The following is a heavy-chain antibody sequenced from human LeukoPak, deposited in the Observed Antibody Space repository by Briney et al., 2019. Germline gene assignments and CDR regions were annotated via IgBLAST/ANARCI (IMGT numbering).Heavy chain of an antibody. CDR2: ISTSGST. CDR3: ARLHGGKGQYYFDY. CDR1: GGSISSSY. J-gene: IGHJ4*02. D-gene: IGHD4-23*01. V-gene: IGHV4-4*09. Sequence: PSETLSLTCTEPGGSISSSYWRWIRQPPGKGNEWIGYISTSGSTNSNTSLKSRVTISVDTTKNPFSLNLSSVTAADTAVYYCARLHGGKGQYYFDYWGQGTLVTVSS.